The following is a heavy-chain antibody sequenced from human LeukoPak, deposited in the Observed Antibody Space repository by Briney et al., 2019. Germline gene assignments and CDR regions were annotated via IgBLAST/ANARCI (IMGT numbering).Heavy chain of an antibody. D-gene: IGHD6-6*01. CDR1: GFTVSSTY. CDR3: ARGRPAHYFDS. CDR2: IYSGGYT. V-gene: IGHV3-66*01. Sequence: GGSLRLSCAASGFTVSSTYLTWVLQAPGKGLEWLSVIYSGGYTYYADSVKGRFFISRDISENMVYLQMNSLSVEDTAVYFCARGRPAHYFDSWGPGTLVTVS. J-gene: IGHJ4*02.